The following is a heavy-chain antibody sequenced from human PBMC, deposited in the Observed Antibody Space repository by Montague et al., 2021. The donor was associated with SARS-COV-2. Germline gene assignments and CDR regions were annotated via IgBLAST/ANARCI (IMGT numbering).Heavy chain of an antibody. J-gene: IGHJ3*01. V-gene: IGHV4-39*02. CDR1: GGSITNNIYY. Sequence: SETLSLTCTVSGGSITNNIYYWAWIRQPPGKGLEWVGSIYYTENTXSNPYVKSPVSISVVTSKNYFTLKLSSVTAAETAEYYCARLKRYFDSSDYHSAFDFWGQGTKVTVSS. CDR3: ARLKRYFDSSDYHSAFDF. D-gene: IGHD3-22*01. CDR2: IYYTENT.